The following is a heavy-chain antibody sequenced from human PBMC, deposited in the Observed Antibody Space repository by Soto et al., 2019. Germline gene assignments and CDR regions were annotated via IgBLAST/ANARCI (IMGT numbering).Heavy chain of an antibody. D-gene: IGHD1-1*01. CDR1: GYTFTGYY. V-gene: IGHV1-2*02. CDR3: ARDTKNTRSFIDS. J-gene: IGHJ4*02. Sequence: GASVKVSCKASGYTFTGYYMHWVRQAPGQGLEWMGWINPNTGSTNYDQEFQGRITMTRDTSISTAYMELSRLGSDDTAVYFCARDTKNTRSFIDSWGQGTLVTVSS. CDR2: INPNTGST.